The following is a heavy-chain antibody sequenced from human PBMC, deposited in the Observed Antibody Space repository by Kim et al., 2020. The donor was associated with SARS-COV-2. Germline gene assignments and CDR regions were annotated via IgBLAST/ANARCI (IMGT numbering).Heavy chain of an antibody. D-gene: IGHD1-26*01. CDR3: ARGGSGYFDY. CDR2: IA. Sequence: IANYAQKFQGRVTITADKSTSTAYMELSSLRSEDTAVYYCARGGSGYFDYWGQGTLVTVSS. J-gene: IGHJ4*02. V-gene: IGHV1-69*04.